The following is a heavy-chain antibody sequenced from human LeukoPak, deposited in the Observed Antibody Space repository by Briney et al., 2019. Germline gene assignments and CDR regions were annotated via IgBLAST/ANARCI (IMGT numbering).Heavy chain of an antibody. Sequence: ASVKVSCKASGYTFTSYGISWVRQAPGQGLEWMGWISAYNGNTNYAQKFQGRVTMTRDTSISTAYMELSRLRSDDTAVYYCARDQDTAPFDYWGQGTLVTVSS. D-gene: IGHD5-18*01. V-gene: IGHV1-18*01. J-gene: IGHJ4*02. CDR3: ARDQDTAPFDY. CDR2: ISAYNGNT. CDR1: GYTFTSYG.